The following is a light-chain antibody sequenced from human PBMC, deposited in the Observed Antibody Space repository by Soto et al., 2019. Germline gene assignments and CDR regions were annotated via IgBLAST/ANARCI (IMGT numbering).Light chain of an antibody. Sequence: EIVLTQSPATLSLSPGERATLSCRASQSVSSYLAWYQQKPGQAPRLLIYDASNRATGIPARFSGSGSGTDFALTISSLEPEVFAVYDCQQRSNWPGYTFGQGTKREIK. J-gene: IGKJ2*01. V-gene: IGKV3-11*01. CDR2: DAS. CDR3: QQRSNWPGYT. CDR1: QSVSSY.